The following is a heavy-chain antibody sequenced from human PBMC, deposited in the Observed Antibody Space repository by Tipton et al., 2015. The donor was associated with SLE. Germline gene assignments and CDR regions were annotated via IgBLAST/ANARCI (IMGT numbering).Heavy chain of an antibody. Sequence: SLRLSCVASGSTFSTSWMHWVRQPIGGGLEWVSTIGTSGDTYYPGSVKGRFTISRKNAKNSLYLQMNSLTAGDTAVYYCARDISSAFDIWGQGTMVSVSS. CDR3: ARDISSAFDI. CDR2: IGTSGDT. V-gene: IGHV3-13*01. J-gene: IGHJ3*02. CDR1: GSTFSTSW. D-gene: IGHD6-6*01.